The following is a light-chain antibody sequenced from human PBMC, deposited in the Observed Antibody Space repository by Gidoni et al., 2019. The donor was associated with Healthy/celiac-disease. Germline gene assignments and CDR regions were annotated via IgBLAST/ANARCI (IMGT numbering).Light chain of an antibody. CDR3: QSYDSSLSAL. V-gene: IGLV1-40*01. Sequence: QSVLTQPPSVSGAPGQRVTISCTWSSSNIWAGYDVHWYQQLPGTAPKLLIYGNSNRPSGVPDRFSGSKSGTSASLAITGLQAEDEADYYCQSYDSSLSALFGGGTKLTVL. CDR2: GNS. CDR1: SSNIWAGYD. J-gene: IGLJ2*01.